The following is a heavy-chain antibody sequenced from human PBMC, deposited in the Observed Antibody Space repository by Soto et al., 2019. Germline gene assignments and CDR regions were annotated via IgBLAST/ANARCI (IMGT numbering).Heavy chain of an antibody. V-gene: IGHV3-30*18. J-gene: IGHJ4*02. CDR2: ASYDGSYK. D-gene: IGHD5-12*01. Sequence: QVQLVESGGGVVQPGRSLRLSCAASGFTFSSFGMHWVRQAPGKGLEWVAVASYDGSYKYYADSVKGRFTISRVNSKNALYMQMNSLRTEDTAVYYCAKDRSVVATTPDFDYWGQGTLVTVSS. CDR1: GFTFSSFG. CDR3: AKDRSVVATTPDFDY.